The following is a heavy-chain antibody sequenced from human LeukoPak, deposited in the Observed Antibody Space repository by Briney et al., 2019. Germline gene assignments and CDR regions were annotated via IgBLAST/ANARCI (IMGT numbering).Heavy chain of an antibody. CDR3: ARQRLVVVPAAISYGYYMDV. Sequence: GESLKISCKGSGYTFTSYWIGWVRQMPGKGLEWMGIIYPGDSDTRYSPSFQGQVTISADKSISTAYLQWTSLKASDTAMYYCARQRLVVVPAAISYGYYMDVWGKGTTVTVSS. D-gene: IGHD2-2*02. J-gene: IGHJ6*03. V-gene: IGHV5-51*01. CDR1: GYTFTSYW. CDR2: IYPGDSDT.